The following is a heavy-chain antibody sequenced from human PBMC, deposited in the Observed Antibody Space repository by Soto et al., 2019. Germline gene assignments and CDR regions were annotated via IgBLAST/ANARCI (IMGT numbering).Heavy chain of an antibody. D-gene: IGHD6-19*01. CDR2: AYHNGLT. CDR3: ARDAAVPGESDRFDY. J-gene: IGHJ4*02. CDR1: GDSVTSNVW. V-gene: IGHV4-4*02. Sequence: QVQLQESGPELVKPSGTLCLTCAVSGDSVTSNVWWSWVRQPPGKGLEWIGEAYHNGLTDYNPSLNSRVTMSVDTSKNEFSLKLTSLTAADTAIYYCARDAAVPGESDRFDYWGQGTLVTVSS.